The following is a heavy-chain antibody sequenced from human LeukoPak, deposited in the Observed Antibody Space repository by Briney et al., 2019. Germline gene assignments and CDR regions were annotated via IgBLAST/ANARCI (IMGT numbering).Heavy chain of an antibody. J-gene: IGHJ6*02. D-gene: IGHD2-21*02. Sequence: PSQTLSLTCAVSGGSISSGGYYWTWVRQHPGKGLEWIGYMYHSGTTSYNPSLKSRITISVDTSKNQFSLKLSSVTAADSAVYYCARITCGGDCNYYYYHGLDVWGQGTTVTVSS. V-gene: IGHV4-31*11. CDR3: ARITCGGDCNYYYYHGLDV. CDR2: MYHSGTT. CDR1: GGSISSGGYY.